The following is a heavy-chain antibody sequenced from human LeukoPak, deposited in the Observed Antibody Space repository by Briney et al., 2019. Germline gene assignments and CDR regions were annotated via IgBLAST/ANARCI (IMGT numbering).Heavy chain of an antibody. CDR2: IKQDGSEK. J-gene: IGHJ4*02. CDR3: VRLIVGATDY. V-gene: IGHV3-7*01. Sequence: GGSLRLSCAASGFTFSNYWMTWVRQAPGKGLEWVAHIKQDGSEKYYVDSVKGRFTISRDNAKNSLYLQMNSLRAEDTAVYYCVRLIVGATDYWGQGTLVTVSS. CDR1: GFTFSNYW. D-gene: IGHD1-26*01.